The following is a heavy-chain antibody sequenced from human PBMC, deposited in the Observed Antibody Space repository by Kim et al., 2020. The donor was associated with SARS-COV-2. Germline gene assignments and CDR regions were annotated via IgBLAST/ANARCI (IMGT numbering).Heavy chain of an antibody. V-gene: IGHV3-53*01. D-gene: IGHD1-26*01. CDR1: GFTVSSNY. J-gene: IGHJ6*02. CDR2: IYSGGST. Sequence: GGSLRLSCAASGFTVSSNYMSWVRQAPGKGLEWVSVIYSGGSTYYADSVKGRFTISRDNSKNTLYLQMNSLRAEDTAVYYCAREDTHGVGASPGDPYYYYGMDVWGQGTTVTVSS. CDR3: AREDTHGVGASPGDPYYYYGMDV.